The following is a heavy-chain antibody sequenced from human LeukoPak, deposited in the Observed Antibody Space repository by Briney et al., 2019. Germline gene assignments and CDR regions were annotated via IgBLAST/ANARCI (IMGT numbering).Heavy chain of an antibody. V-gene: IGHV3-7*01. CDR2: IKEDGSET. CDR1: GFTFKKYS. J-gene: IGHJ4*02. CDR3: ARETPRRGEVRDGNR. D-gene: IGHD5-24*01. Sequence: GGSLRLSCAASGFTFKKYSMHWVRQAPGKGLECLANIKEDGSETYYADSVKGRFTISRDNPKNLLYLQINSLRGEDTAVYYCARETPRRGEVRDGNRWGQGTLVTASS.